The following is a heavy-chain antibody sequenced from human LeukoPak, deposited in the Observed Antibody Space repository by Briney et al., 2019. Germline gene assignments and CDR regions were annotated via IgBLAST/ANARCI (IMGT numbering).Heavy chain of an antibody. V-gene: IGHV3-48*03. CDR2: ISVSGGAI. Sequence: GGSLRLSCAASGFIFSSYEMNWVRQAPGKGLEWVSYISVSGGAIYYADSVKGRFTISRDNSKNTLYLQMNSLRAEDTAVYYCAKEADYGGNYFDYWGQGTLVTVSS. CDR1: GFIFSSYE. J-gene: IGHJ4*02. D-gene: IGHD4-23*01. CDR3: AKEADYGGNYFDY.